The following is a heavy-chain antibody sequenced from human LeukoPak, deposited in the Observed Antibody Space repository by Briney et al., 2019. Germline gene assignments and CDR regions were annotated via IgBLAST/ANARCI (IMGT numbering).Heavy chain of an antibody. CDR1: GGSISSGSYY. Sequence: SETLSLTCTVPGGSISSGSYYWNWIRQPAGKGLEWIGRIYTGGNTNYNPSLKGRVTISLDTSKNQFSLKLSSVTAADTAVYYCARGRTVFGVVIIPSDAFDIWGQGTMVTVSS. D-gene: IGHD3-3*01. CDR2: IYTGGNT. V-gene: IGHV4-61*02. J-gene: IGHJ3*02. CDR3: ARGRTVFGVVIIPSDAFDI.